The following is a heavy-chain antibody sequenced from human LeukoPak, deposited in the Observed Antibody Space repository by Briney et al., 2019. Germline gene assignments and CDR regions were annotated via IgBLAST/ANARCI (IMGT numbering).Heavy chain of an antibody. CDR1: GYTFTGYY. CDR2: INPNSGGT. J-gene: IGHJ4*02. CDR3: ARGGLGYCSSTSCYPFGY. Sequence: GASVKVSCKASGYTFTGYYMHWVRQAPGQGLEWMGWINPNSGGTNYAQKFQGRVTMTRDTSISTAYMELSRLRSDDTAVYYCARGGLGYCSSTSCYPFGYWGQGTLVTVSS. V-gene: IGHV1-2*02. D-gene: IGHD2-2*01.